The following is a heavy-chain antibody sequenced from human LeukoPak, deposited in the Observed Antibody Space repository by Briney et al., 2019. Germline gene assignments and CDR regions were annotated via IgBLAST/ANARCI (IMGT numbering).Heavy chain of an antibody. CDR2: ISWNSGTI. CDR3: VGFYAFDF. J-gene: IGHJ3*01. Sequence: PGGSLRLSCAASGFTFDDYAMNWVRQAPGKGLEWVSGISWNSGTIGYADSVKGRFTISRDNAKNTLYLEMNSLRGEDTAVYYCVGFYAFDFWGQGTMVTVSS. V-gene: IGHV3-9*01. CDR1: GFTFDDYA.